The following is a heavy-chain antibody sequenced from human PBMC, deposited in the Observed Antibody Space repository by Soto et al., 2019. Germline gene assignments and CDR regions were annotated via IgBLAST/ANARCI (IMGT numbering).Heavy chain of an antibody. D-gene: IGHD5-12*01. CDR2: ITGKSDGWTT. V-gene: IGHV3-15*01. CDR3: TCYYDYSFVN. CDR1: GTTFSNVW. Sequence: LKLSCSASGTTFSNVWMNWVRQAPGKGLEWVGRITGKSDGWTTDYAAPVKGRFIISRDDSKNTLYLQMNSLKTEDTTVYYCTCYYDYSFVNWGQGTLVTVSS. J-gene: IGHJ4*02.